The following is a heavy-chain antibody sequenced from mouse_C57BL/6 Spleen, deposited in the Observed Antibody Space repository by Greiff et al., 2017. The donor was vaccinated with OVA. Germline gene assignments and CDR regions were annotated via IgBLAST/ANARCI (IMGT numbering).Heavy chain of an antibody. D-gene: IGHD2-1*01. Sequence: EVKVVESGGGLVKPGGSLKLSCAASGFTFSDYGMHWVRQAPEKGLEWVAYISSGSSTIYYADTVKGRFTISRDNAKKTLFLQMTRLGSEDTAMYYCARGKRDAMDYWGQGTSVTVSS. J-gene: IGHJ4*01. CDR1: GFTFSDYG. CDR2: ISSGSSTI. V-gene: IGHV5-17*01. CDR3: ARGKRDAMDY.